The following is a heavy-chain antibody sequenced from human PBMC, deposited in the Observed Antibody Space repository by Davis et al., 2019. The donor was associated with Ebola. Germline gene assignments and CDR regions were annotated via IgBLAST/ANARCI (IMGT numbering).Heavy chain of an antibody. V-gene: IGHV4-34*01. CDR3: ARGVGYCSGGSCYENWFDP. Sequence: GSLRLSCAVYGGSFSGYYWSWIRQPPGKGLEWIGEINHSGSINYNPSLKSRVTISVDTSKNQFSLKLSSVTAADTAVYYCARGVGYCSGGSCYENWFDPWGQGTLVTVSS. CDR1: GGSFSGYY. CDR2: INHSGSI. D-gene: IGHD2-15*01. J-gene: IGHJ5*02.